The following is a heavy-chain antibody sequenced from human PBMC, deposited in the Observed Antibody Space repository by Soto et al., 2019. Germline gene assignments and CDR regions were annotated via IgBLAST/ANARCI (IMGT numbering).Heavy chain of an antibody. CDR1: GYTFTSYG. CDR2: ISAYNGNT. Sequence: ASVKVSCKASGYTFTSYGISGVRQAPGQGLEWMGWISAYNGNTNYAQKLQGRVTMTTDTSTSTAYMELRSLRSDDTAVYYCARDRRGYSYGSPVGYWGQGTLVTVSS. D-gene: IGHD5-18*01. CDR3: ARDRRGYSYGSPVGY. J-gene: IGHJ4*02. V-gene: IGHV1-18*01.